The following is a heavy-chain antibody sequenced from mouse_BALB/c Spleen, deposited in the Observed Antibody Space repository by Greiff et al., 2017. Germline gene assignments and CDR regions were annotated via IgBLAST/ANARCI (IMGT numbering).Heavy chain of an antibody. D-gene: IGHD1-1*02. V-gene: IGHV1-18*01. CDR3: AREGYGPGWFAY. CDR1: GYTFTEYT. J-gene: IGHJ3*01. CDR2: INPNNGGT. Sequence: EVQRVESGPELVKPGASVKISCKTSGYTFTEYTMHWVKQSHGKSLEWIGGINPNNGGTSYNQKFKGKATLTVDKSSSTAYMELRSLTSEDSAVYYCAREGYGPGWFAYWGQGTLVTVSA.